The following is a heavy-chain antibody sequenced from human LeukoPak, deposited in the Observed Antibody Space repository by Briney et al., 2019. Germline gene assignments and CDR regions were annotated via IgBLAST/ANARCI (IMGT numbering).Heavy chain of an antibody. D-gene: IGHD6-13*01. V-gene: IGHV3-30-3*01. CDR2: ISYDGSNK. Sequence: GRSLRLSCAASGFTFSSYAMHWVRQAPGKGLEWVAVISYDGSNKYYADSVKGRFTISRDNSKNTLYLQMNSLGAEDTAVYYCATLYSRDYWGQGTLVTVSS. CDR1: GFTFSSYA. J-gene: IGHJ4*02. CDR3: ATLYSRDY.